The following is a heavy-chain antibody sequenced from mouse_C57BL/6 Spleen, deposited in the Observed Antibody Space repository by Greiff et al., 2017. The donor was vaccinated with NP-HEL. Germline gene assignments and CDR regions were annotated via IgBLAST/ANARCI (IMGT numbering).Heavy chain of an antibody. CDR3: APYYGSPYWYFDV. Sequence: EVKLVESVAELVRPGASVKLSCTASGFNIKNTYMHWVKQRPEQGLEWIGRIDPANGNTKYAPKFQGKATITADTSSNTADLQLSSLTSEDTAIYYCAPYYGSPYWYFDVWGKGTTVTVSS. J-gene: IGHJ1*03. CDR2: IDPANGNT. D-gene: IGHD1-1*01. V-gene: IGHV14-3*01. CDR1: GFNIKNTY.